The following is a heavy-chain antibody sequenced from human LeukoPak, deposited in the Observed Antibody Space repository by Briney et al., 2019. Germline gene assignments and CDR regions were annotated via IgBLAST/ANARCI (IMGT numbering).Heavy chain of an antibody. V-gene: IGHV4-39*07. D-gene: IGHD1-26*01. CDR1: GGSISSSSYY. CDR2: IYYSGST. J-gene: IGHJ5*02. Sequence: SETLSLTCTVSGGSISSSSYYWGWIRQPPGKGLEWIGSIYYSGSTYYNPSLKSRVTISVDTSKNQFSLKLSSVTAADTAVYYCARAGMVGATPNWFDPWGQGTLVTVSS. CDR3: ARAGMVGATPNWFDP.